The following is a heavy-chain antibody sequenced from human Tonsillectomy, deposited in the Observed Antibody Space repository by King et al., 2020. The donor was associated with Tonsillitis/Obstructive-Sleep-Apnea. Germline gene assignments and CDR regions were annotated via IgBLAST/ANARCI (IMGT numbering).Heavy chain of an antibody. V-gene: IGHV4-59*01. CDR1: GGSISSYY. D-gene: IGHD6-19*01. J-gene: IGHJ4*02. CDR3: ARDLSGSGLYWVY. CDR2: IYYSGST. Sequence: QLQESGPGLVKPSETLSLTCTVSGGSISSYYWSWIRQPPGKGLEWIGYIYYSGSTNYNPSLKSRVTISVDTSKNQFSLKLISVTDADTAVYYCARDLSGSGLYWVYWGQGTLVTVSS.